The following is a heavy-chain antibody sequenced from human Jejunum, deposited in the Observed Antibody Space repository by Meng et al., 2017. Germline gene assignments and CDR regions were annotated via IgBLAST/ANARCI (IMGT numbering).Heavy chain of an antibody. CDR1: GFSFSSYS. CDR3: ARGRVVVVGTPSDY. D-gene: IGHD2-15*01. J-gene: IGHJ4*02. V-gene: IGHV3-21*01. CDR2: ISSTSS. Sequence: DVQLVESGGGPVKPGGSLRLSCAGSGFSFSSYSMHWVRQAPGKGLEWVSSISSTSSYADSVKGRFTISRDNAENSLYLQMNSLGAEDTAVYYCARGRVVVVGTPSDYWGQGTLVTVSS.